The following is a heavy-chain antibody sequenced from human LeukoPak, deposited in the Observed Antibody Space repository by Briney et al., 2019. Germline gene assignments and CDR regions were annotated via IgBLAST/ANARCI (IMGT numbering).Heavy chain of an antibody. J-gene: IGHJ4*02. D-gene: IGHD1-26*01. V-gene: IGHV1-46*01. CDR2: INPSGGST. Sequence: GASVKVSCKASGYTFTTYYMHWVRQAPGQGPEWMGIINPSGGSTSYAQKFQGRVTMTRDTSTNTVYMELSSLRSEDTAVYYCARDLSGSPRNQYDYWAREPWSPSPQ. CDR1: GYTFTTYY. CDR3: ARDLSGSPRNQYDY.